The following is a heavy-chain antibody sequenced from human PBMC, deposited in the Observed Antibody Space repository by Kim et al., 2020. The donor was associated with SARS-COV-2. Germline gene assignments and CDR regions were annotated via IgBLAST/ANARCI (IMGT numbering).Heavy chain of an antibody. J-gene: IGHJ6*01. V-gene: IGHV3-64*01. CDR1: GFTFSSYA. Sequence: GGSLRLSCAASGFTFSSYAMHWVRQAPGKGLEYVSAISSNGGSTYYANSVKGRFTISRDNSKNTLYLQMGSLRAEDMAVYYCARSIWGSGWYQDYYYYG. D-gene: IGHD6-19*01. CDR2: ISSNGGST. CDR3: ARSIWGSGWYQDYYYYG.